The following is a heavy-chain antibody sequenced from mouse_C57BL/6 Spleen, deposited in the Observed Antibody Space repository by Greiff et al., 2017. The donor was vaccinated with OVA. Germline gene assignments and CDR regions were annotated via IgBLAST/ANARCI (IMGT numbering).Heavy chain of an antibody. CDR2: IYPGSGNT. V-gene: IGHV1-76*01. CDR3: ARSQDYFDY. CDR1: GYTFTDYY. Sequence: QVHVKQSGAELVRPGASVKLSCKASGYTFTDYYINWVKQRPGQGLEWIARIYPGSGNTYYNEKFKGKATLTAEKSSSTAYMQLSSLTSEDSAVYFCARSQDYFDYWGQGTTLTVSS. J-gene: IGHJ2*01.